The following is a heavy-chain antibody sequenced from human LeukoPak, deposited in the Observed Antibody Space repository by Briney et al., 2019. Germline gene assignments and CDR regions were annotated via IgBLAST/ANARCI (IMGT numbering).Heavy chain of an antibody. V-gene: IGHV4-59*01. J-gene: IGHJ4*02. CDR3: ARTGSWYYYFDY. CDR2: IYYTGTT. CDR1: GGSISTYY. Sequence: SETLSLTCTVSGGSISTYYWTWIRQPPGKGLEWIGYIYYTGTTNYNPSLKSRVTISVDTSKNQFSLKLSSVTAADTAVYYCARTGSWYYYFDYWGQGALVTVYS. D-gene: IGHD6-13*01.